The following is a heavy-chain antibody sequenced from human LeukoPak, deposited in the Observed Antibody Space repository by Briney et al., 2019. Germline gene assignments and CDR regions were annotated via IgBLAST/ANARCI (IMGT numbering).Heavy chain of an antibody. V-gene: IGHV1-69*13. CDR2: IIPIFGTA. CDR1: GGTFSSYA. Sequence: SVKVSCKASGGTFSSYAISWVRQAPGQGLEWMGGIIPIFGTANYAQKFQGRVTITADESTSTAYMELSSLRSEDTAVYYCALKGDYVDQPSDYWGQGTLVTVSS. D-gene: IGHD4-17*01. J-gene: IGHJ4*02. CDR3: ALKGDYVDQPSDY.